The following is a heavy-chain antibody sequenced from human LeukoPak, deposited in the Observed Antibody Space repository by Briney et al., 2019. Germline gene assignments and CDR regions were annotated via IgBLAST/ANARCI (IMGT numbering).Heavy chain of an antibody. CDR2: ISWNSGSI. CDR1: GFTFDDYA. Sequence: GGSLRLSRAVSGFTFDDYAMHWVRQAPGKGLEWVSGISWNSGSIGYADSVKGRFTISRDNAKNSLYLQMNSLRAEDMALYYCAKDRGKGSGSYYQDYWGQGTLVTVSS. D-gene: IGHD1-26*01. V-gene: IGHV3-9*03. CDR3: AKDRGKGSGSYYQDY. J-gene: IGHJ4*02.